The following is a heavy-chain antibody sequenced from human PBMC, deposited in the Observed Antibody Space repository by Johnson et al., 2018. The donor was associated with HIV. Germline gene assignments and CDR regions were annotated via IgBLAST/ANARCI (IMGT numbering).Heavy chain of an antibody. D-gene: IGHD2-2*01. V-gene: IGHV3-23*04. CDR1: GFSFGDYG. CDR3: AKGDIVVVPAADYSSSSVDI. J-gene: IGHJ3*02. CDR2: ISGSGGST. Sequence: VQLVESGGGLVQPGRSLRLSCTASGFSFGDYGMSWVRQAPGKGLEWVSAISGSGGSTYYADSVKGRFTISRDNSKNTLYLQMNSLRAEDTAVYYCAKGDIVVVPAADYSSSSVDIWGQGTMVTVSS.